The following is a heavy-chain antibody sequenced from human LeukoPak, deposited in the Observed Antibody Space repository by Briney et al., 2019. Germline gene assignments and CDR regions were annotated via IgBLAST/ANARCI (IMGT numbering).Heavy chain of an antibody. V-gene: IGHV3-7*04. CDR2: IRPDGTEK. Sequence: PGGSLGLSCTVSGFNFGIYGMHWVRQAPGKGPEWVANIRPDGTEKFYVDSVKGRFTVSRDNAKNLLYLQMNSLRAEDTALYYCARGASYWGQGTLVTVSS. CDR3: ARGASY. CDR1: GFNFGIYG. J-gene: IGHJ4*02.